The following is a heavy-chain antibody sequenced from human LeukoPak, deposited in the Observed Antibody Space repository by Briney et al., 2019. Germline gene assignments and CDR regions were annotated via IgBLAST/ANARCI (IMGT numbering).Heavy chain of an antibody. CDR3: ARGGTPQISSNGWYHNNWFDP. V-gene: IGHV3-20*04. Sequence: SGGSLRLSCAASGFTFDDYGMSWVRQAPGKGLEWVSGINWNGGSTGYADSVKGRFTISRDNAKNSLYLQMNSLRAEDTALYYCARGGTPQISSNGWYHNNWFDPWGQGTLVTVSS. D-gene: IGHD6-19*01. J-gene: IGHJ5*02. CDR2: INWNGGST. CDR1: GFTFDDYG.